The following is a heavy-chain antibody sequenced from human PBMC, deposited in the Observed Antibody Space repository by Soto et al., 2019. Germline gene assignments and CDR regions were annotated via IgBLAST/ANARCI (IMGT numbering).Heavy chain of an antibody. V-gene: IGHV4-59*01. CDR3: ASGGGYDSLSHDY. Sequence: SETLSLTCPVSGGSINVFYWSWIRQPPGKGLEYLGYIYYSGRTNYNPSLGSRVTISVDTSKNQFSLKLSSVTAADTAGYYCASGGGYDSLSHDYWGQGTLVTVSS. CDR2: IYYSGRT. J-gene: IGHJ4*02. D-gene: IGHD5-12*01. CDR1: GGSINVFY.